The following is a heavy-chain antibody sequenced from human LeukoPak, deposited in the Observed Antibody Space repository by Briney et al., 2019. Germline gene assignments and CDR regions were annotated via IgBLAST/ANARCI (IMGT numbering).Heavy chain of an antibody. J-gene: IGHJ4*02. Sequence: GRSLRLSCAASGFTFSRYGMHWVRQAPGKGLEWVAVISYDGSNKYYADSVKGRFTISRDNSKNTLYLQMNSLRAEDTAVYYCARGPYCSGGSCSPGFDYWGQGTLVTVSS. CDR2: ISYDGSNK. D-gene: IGHD2-15*01. CDR1: GFTFSRYG. V-gene: IGHV3-30*03. CDR3: ARGPYCSGGSCSPGFDY.